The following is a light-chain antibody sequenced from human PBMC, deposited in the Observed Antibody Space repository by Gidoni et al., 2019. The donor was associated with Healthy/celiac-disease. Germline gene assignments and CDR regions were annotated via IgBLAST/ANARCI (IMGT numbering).Light chain of an antibody. CDR2: AAS. CDR3: QQSYSTPPYT. CDR1: QSISSY. J-gene: IGKJ2*01. Sequence: DIQITQSLPSLSASVGDRVTITSRASQSISSYLNSYQQKPGKAPKLLIYAASSLRSGVPSSFSGSGSGTDFTLTISSLQPEDFETCYCQQSYSTPPYTFGQGTKLDIK. V-gene: IGKV1-39*01.